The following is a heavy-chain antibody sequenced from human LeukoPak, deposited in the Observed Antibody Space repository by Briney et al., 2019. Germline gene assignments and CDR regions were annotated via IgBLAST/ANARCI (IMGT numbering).Heavy chain of an antibody. J-gene: IGHJ4*02. D-gene: IGHD6-19*01. CDR1: GFTFSNYA. Sequence: GRSLRLSCAASGFTFSNYAMHWVRQAPGKGLEWVAVISYDGSNKYYADSVKGRFTISRDNSKNTLYLQMNSLRAEDTAVYYCARAPIAVAGQFDYWGQGTLVTVSS. CDR2: ISYDGSNK. V-gene: IGHV3-30*04. CDR3: ARAPIAVAGQFDY.